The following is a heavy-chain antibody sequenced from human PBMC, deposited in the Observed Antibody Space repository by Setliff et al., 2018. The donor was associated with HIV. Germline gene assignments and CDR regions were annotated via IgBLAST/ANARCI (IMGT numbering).Heavy chain of an antibody. D-gene: IGHD3-10*01. V-gene: IGHV4-34*01. Sequence: PSETLSLTCAVYSGSFSGNFWSWIRQPPGKGPEFIGQINNIGNTNYNPSLKSRVTLSIDTSKNQFSLKLKSVTAADTAVYYCARWHPPYGFWEEDYWGQGTLVTVSS. CDR2: INNIGNT. J-gene: IGHJ4*02. CDR3: ARWHPPYGFWEEDY. CDR1: SGSFSGNF.